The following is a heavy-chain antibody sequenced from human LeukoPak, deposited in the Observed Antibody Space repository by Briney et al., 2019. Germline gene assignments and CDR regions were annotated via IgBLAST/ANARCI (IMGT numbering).Heavy chain of an antibody. CDR3: ARGCDSSSWYCAFDI. D-gene: IGHD6-13*01. Sequence: PGGSLRLSCAASGFTFSDYYMSWIRQAPGKGLEGVSYISSSGSTIYYADSVKGRFTISRDNAKDSLYLQMNSLRAEDTAVDYCARGCDSSSWYCAFDICGQGTMVTVSS. CDR2: ISSSGSTI. V-gene: IGHV3-11*01. J-gene: IGHJ3*02. CDR1: GFTFSDYY.